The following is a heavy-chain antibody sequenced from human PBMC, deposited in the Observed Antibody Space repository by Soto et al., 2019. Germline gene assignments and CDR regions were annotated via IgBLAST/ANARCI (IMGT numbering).Heavy chain of an antibody. CDR3: ASKLFKHSYSRTYYYYGMDV. D-gene: IGHD5-18*01. CDR2: IIPIFGTA. Sequence: GASVKVSCKASGGTFSSYAISWVRQAPGQGLEWMGGIIPIFGTANYAQKFQGRVTITADESTSTAYMELSSLRSEDTAVYYCASKLFKHSYSRTYYYYGMDVWGQGTTVTVSS. J-gene: IGHJ6*02. CDR1: GGTFSSYA. V-gene: IGHV1-69*13.